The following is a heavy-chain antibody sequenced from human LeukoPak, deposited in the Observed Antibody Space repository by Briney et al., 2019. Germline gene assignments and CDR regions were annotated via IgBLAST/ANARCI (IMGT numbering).Heavy chain of an antibody. V-gene: IGHV3-30*14. CDR2: ISYDGSNK. CDR1: GFTFSSYA. CDR3: ARGYCSGGSCLEGFDP. J-gene: IGHJ5*02. Sequence: GRSLRLSCAASGFTFSSYAMHWVRQAPGKGLEWVAVISYDGSNKYYADSVKGRFTISRDNSKNTLYLQMNSLRAEDTAVYYCARGYCSGGSCLEGFDPWGQGTLVTVSS. D-gene: IGHD2-15*01.